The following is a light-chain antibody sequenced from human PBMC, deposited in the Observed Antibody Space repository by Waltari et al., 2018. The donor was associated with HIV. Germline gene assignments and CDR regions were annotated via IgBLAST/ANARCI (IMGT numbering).Light chain of an antibody. CDR2: EVN. Sequence: QSALTQPPSASGSPGQSVTISCTGTRTDVGNYAYVSWYQQHPGKAPKLLIYEVNQRPSGVPDRFSGSKSDNTASLTVSGLQAEDEANYYCSSYAGRNNRLVFGGGTKVTVL. V-gene: IGLV2-8*01. CDR1: RTDVGNYAY. CDR3: SSYAGRNNRLV. J-gene: IGLJ2*01.